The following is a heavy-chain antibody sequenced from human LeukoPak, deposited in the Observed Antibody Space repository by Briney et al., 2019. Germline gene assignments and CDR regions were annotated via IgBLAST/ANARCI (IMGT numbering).Heavy chain of an antibody. Sequence: SETLSLTCAVSGGSISSNNWWGWVRQPPGKGLEWIGYIYYSGSTNYNPSLKSRVTISVDTSKNQFSLKLSSVTAADTAVYYCASNLSGSYYNWFDPWGQGTLVTVSS. CDR1: GGSISSNNW. D-gene: IGHD1-26*01. J-gene: IGHJ5*02. CDR3: ASNLSGSYYNWFDP. V-gene: IGHV4-4*02. CDR2: IYYSGST.